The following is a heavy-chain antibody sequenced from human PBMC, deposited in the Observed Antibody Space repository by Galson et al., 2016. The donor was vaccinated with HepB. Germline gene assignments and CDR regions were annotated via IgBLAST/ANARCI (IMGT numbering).Heavy chain of an antibody. CDR2: ISGSGDRT. D-gene: IGHD2-2*01. CDR3: AKSGFCTSSTCYRFYYYSGMDV. CDR1: GFTFNLCA. V-gene: IGHV3-23*01. J-gene: IGHJ6*02. Sequence: SLRLSCAASGFTFNLCAMSWVRQAPGKGLVWVSSISGSGDRTYYAASVKGRFAISRDNSETTLYRQMNSLRAEDTALYYCAKSGFCTSSTCYRFYYYSGMDVWGQGTTVTVSS.